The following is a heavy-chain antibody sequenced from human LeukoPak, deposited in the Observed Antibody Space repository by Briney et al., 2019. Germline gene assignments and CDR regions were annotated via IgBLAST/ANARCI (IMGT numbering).Heavy chain of an antibody. J-gene: IGHJ3*02. CDR2: IKQDGSEK. Sequence: GGSLRLSCAASGFTFRAYWMSWVRQAPGKGLEWVTNIKQDGSEKNYVDSVKGRFTISRDNTKKSLHLQMNSLRVEDTAVYYCARSLRSSGWLPDDAFDIWGQGTKVTVSS. CDR3: ARSLRSSGWLPDDAFDI. D-gene: IGHD6-19*01. V-gene: IGHV3-7*01. CDR1: GFTFRAYW.